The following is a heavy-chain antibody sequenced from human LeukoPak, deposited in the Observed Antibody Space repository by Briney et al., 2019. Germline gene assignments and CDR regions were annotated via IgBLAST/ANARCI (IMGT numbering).Heavy chain of an antibody. Sequence: GGSLRLSCAASGFTFSSYAMTWVHQAPGKGLGWVSAVTGDGANTYYADSVKGRFTISRDNSKNTLYLQMNSLRAEDTALYYCAKLIPTVDCSRTSCYGFDYWGQGTLVTVSS. CDR3: AKLIPTVDCSRTSCYGFDY. D-gene: IGHD2-2*01. V-gene: IGHV3-23*01. CDR2: VTGDGANT. CDR1: GFTFSSYA. J-gene: IGHJ4*02.